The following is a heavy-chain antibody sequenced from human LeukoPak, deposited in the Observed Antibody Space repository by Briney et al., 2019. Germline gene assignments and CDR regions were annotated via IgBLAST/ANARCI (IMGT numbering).Heavy chain of an antibody. V-gene: IGHV1-18*01. CDR2: INPDNDNT. CDR1: GYTFTSYG. CDR3: ARLGGYYGSGRYPDY. J-gene: IGHJ4*02. D-gene: IGHD3-10*01. Sequence: ASVKVSCKASGYTFTSYGISWVRQAPGQGLDWMGWINPDNDNTNYAQKLQGRVTMTTDTSTSTAYMELRSLRSDDTAVYYCARLGGYYGSGRYPDYWGQGTLVTVSS.